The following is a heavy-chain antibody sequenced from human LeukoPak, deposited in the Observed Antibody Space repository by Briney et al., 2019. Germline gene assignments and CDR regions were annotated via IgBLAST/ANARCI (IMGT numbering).Heavy chain of an antibody. Sequence: GGSLRLSCAASGFTFSDYGIHWVRQAPGKGLEWVAVIWYDGTNKYYGDSVKGRFTISRDNSKNTLYLQMNSLRAEDTAVYYCAKDRGSYSTTADSWGRGTLVTVSS. CDR1: GFTFSDYG. J-gene: IGHJ5*01. V-gene: IGHV3-33*06. CDR2: IWYDGTNK. D-gene: IGHD1-26*01. CDR3: AKDRGSYSTTADS.